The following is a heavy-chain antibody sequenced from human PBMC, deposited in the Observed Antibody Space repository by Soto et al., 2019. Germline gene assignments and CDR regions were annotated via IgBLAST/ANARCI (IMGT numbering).Heavy chain of an antibody. J-gene: IGHJ4*02. CDR1: GGSISSYY. CDR3: ARNVVVTAIPEGADEVLAPYFDY. CDR2: IYYSGST. Sequence: SETLSLTCTVSGGSISSYYWSWIRQPPGKGLEWIGYIYYSGSTNYNPSLKSRVTISVDTSKNQFSLKLSSVTAADTAVYYCARNVVVTAIPEGADEVLAPYFDYWGQGTLVTVSS. V-gene: IGHV4-59*08. D-gene: IGHD2-21*02.